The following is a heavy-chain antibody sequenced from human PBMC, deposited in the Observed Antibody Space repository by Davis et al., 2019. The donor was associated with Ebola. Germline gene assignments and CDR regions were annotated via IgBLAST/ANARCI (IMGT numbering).Heavy chain of an antibody. D-gene: IGHD7-27*01. CDR1: GFTFSTYA. CDR2: ISSSSSTI. CDR3: AKGRWGDS. V-gene: IGHV3-23*01. Sequence: GGSLRLSCAASGFTFSTYAMGWVRQAPGKGLEWVSYISSSSSTIYYADSVKGRFTIYRDNSKDTVYLQMHSPTADDTAVYYCAKGRWGDSWGQGTLVTVSS. J-gene: IGHJ5*01.